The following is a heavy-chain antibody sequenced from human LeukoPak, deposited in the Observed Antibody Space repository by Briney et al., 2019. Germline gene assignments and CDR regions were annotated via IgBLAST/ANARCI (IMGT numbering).Heavy chain of an antibody. J-gene: IGHJ4*02. CDR3: ARAEPKVAAFDH. CDR1: GYTFTGYY. Sequence: ASVKVSCKASGYTFTGYYMHWVRQAPGQGLEWMGWINPNSGGTNYAQKFQGRVTMTRDTSISTAYMELSRLRSDDTAVYYCARAEPKVAAFDHWGQGTLVTVSS. CDR2: INPNSGGT. D-gene: IGHD6-19*01. V-gene: IGHV1-2*02.